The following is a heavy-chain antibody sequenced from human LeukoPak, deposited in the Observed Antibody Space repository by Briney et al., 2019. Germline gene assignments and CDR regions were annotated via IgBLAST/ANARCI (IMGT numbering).Heavy chain of an antibody. D-gene: IGHD3-10*01. CDR2: ISSSSSYI. V-gene: IGHV3-21*01. Sequence: GGSLRLSCAASGFTFSSYSMNWVRQAPGKGLEWVSSISSSSSYIYYADSVKGRFTISRDNAKNSLYLQMNSLRAEDTAVYYCAREGDYYGSEKNDAFDIWGQGTMVTVSS. CDR3: AREGDYYGSEKNDAFDI. CDR1: GFTFSSYS. J-gene: IGHJ3*02.